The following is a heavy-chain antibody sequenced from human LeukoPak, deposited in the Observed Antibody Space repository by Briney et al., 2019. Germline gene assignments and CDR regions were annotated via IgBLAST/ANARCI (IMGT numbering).Heavy chain of an antibody. CDR2: IYYSGST. J-gene: IGHJ4*02. CDR1: GGSISSSSYY. V-gene: IGHV4-39*01. CDR3: ARIPYDYVWGSYRYTLFDY. D-gene: IGHD3-16*02. Sequence: KASETLSLTCTVSGGSISSSSYYWGWIRQPPGKGLEWIGSIYYSGSTYYNPSLKSRVTISVDTSKNQFSLKLSSVTAADTAVYYCARIPYDYVWGSYRYTLFDYWGQGTLVTVSS.